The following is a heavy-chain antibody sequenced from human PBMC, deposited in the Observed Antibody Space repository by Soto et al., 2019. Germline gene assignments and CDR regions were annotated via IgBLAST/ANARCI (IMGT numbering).Heavy chain of an antibody. CDR3: VRQGFGALHGLVDV. V-gene: IGHV4-59*08. D-gene: IGHD3-10*01. J-gene: IGHJ6*02. Sequence: QVQLQESGPGLVKPSETLSLTCTVSGDSVSSYKWSWIRQTLGKGLEWIGYIDNNGGTSYNPSLRRRVTMSVDTSTKQFSLRLNSVTAADTAVYYGVRQGFGALHGLVDVWGQGTTVTVSS. CDR1: GDSVSSYK. CDR2: IDNNGGT.